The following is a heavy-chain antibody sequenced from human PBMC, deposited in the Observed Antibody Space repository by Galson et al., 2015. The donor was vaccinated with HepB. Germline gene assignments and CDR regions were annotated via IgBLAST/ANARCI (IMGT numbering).Heavy chain of an antibody. CDR1: GLTFSNYA. CDR3: AKDGNGILVVFDY. J-gene: IGHJ4*02. D-gene: IGHD3-22*01. V-gene: IGHV3-23*01. Sequence: SLRLSCAASGLTFSNYAMTWVRQAPGKGLEWVSTISGSGGRTYYADSVKGRFTISRDNSKNTLYLQMNSLRAEDTAVYYCAKDGNGILVVFDYWGQGTLVTVSS. CDR2: ISGSGGRT.